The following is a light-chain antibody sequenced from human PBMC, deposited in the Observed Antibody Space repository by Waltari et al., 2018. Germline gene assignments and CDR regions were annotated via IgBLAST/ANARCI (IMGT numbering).Light chain of an antibody. J-gene: IGKJ3*01. CDR1: QSVCSY. CDR3: QQRSNWPFT. V-gene: IGKV3-11*01. Sequence: PGERATLSCRASQSVCSYLAWYQLKPGQAPRLLIYDASNMATGNPASVSGSGSGTDFTLTISSLEPEEFAVYYCQQRSNWPFTFGPATKVDIK. CDR2: DAS.